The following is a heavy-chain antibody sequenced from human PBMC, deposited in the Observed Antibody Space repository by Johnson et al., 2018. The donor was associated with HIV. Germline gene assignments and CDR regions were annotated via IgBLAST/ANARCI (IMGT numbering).Heavy chain of an antibody. CDR2: IKQDGSEK. CDR1: GFTFSSYW. D-gene: IGHD7-27*01. CDR3: ARDALANWEEVDAFEI. Sequence: VQLVESRGVLVQPGGSLRLSCAASGFTFSSYWMSWVRQAPGKGLEWVANIKQDGSEKYYVDSVKGRFTISRDNAKNSLYLQMNSLRAEDTAVYYCARDALANWEEVDAFEIWGQGTMVTVSS. J-gene: IGHJ3*02. V-gene: IGHV3-7*05.